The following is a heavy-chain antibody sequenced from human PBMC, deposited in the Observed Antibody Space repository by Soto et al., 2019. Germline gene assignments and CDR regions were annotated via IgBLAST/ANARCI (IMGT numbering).Heavy chain of an antibody. V-gene: IGHV3-23*01. J-gene: IGHJ4*02. CDR3: AQLGLMTFSHKHYFNH. Sequence: LRLSCVASGFSFDNYGMSWVRQAPGEGLEWVSAIKSDGTSTYYAASVEDRFTISRDNSKNTLYLQLNSLRAEDTAVYYCAQLGLMTFSHKHYFNHWGRGTLVTVSS. CDR2: IKSDGTST. D-gene: IGHD3-16*01. CDR1: GFSFDNYG.